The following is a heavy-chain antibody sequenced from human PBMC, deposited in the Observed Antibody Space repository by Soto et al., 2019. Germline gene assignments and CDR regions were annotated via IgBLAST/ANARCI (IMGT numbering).Heavy chain of an antibody. CDR2: IWYDGSNK. J-gene: IGHJ4*02. V-gene: IGHV3-33*01. CDR1: GFTFSSYG. Sequence: QVQLVESGGGVVQPGRSLRLSCAASGFTFSSYGMHWVRQAPGKGLEWVAVIWYDGSNKYYADSVKGRFTISRDNSKNTLYLQMNSLRAEDTAVYYCARDGYPVVMTSHFDYWGQGTLVTVSS. D-gene: IGHD3-22*01. CDR3: ARDGYPVVMTSHFDY.